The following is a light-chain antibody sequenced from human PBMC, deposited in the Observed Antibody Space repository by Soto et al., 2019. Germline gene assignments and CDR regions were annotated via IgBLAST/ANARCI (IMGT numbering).Light chain of an antibody. V-gene: IGKV2-28*01. J-gene: IGKJ3*01. CDR3: MQGVQTPFT. Sequence: DIVMTQSPLSLPVTPGEPASISCRSSQSLLFSNGYNHLDWYLQKPGQSPQLLISLGSNRAPGVPERFSGSGSGTDFTLKISRVEAEDVGVYYCMQGVQTPFTFGPGTKVDIK. CDR2: LGS. CDR1: QSLLFSNGYNH.